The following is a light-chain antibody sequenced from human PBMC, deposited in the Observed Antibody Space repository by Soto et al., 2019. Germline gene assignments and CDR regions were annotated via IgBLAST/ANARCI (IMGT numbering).Light chain of an antibody. V-gene: IGLV2-14*01. CDR1: SSDVGGYNY. Sequence: QSALTQPASVSGSPGQSITISCTGTSSDVGGYNYVSWYQQHPGKAPKLMIYEVSNRPSGVSNRFSGSKSGTSASLAITGLQPEDEADYYCQSSDMHLGGSGVFGGGTQLTVL. J-gene: IGLJ3*02. CDR3: QSSDMHLGGSGV. CDR2: EVS.